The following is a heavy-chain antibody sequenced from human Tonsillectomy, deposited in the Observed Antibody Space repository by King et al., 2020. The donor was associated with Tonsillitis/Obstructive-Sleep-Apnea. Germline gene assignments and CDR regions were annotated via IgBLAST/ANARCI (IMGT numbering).Heavy chain of an antibody. J-gene: IGHJ5*02. D-gene: IGHD3-3*01. Sequence: QLVQSGAEVKKPGSSVKVSCKASGGTFSSYAISWVRQAPGQGLVWMGGIIPIFGTANYAQKFQGRVPITADESTGTAYMGLGSLRSEDTAVYYCARDPNDFWSGYYRVNWFDPWGQGTLVTVSS. CDR1: GGTFSSYA. CDR3: ARDPNDFWSGYYRVNWFDP. CDR2: IIPIFGTA. V-gene: IGHV1-69*01.